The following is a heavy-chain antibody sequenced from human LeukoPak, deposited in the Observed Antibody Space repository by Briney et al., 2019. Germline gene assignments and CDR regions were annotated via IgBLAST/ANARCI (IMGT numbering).Heavy chain of an antibody. CDR3: ARVYYYDSSGYWYFDY. V-gene: IGHV5-51*01. D-gene: IGHD3-22*01. Sequence: GESLKISCKGSGYSFTSYWIGWVRQMPGEGLEWMGIIYPGDSDTRYSPSFQGQVTISADKSISTAYLQWSGLKASDTAMYYCARVYYYDSSGYWYFDYWGQGTLVTVSS. CDR1: GYSFTSYW. J-gene: IGHJ4*02. CDR2: IYPGDSDT.